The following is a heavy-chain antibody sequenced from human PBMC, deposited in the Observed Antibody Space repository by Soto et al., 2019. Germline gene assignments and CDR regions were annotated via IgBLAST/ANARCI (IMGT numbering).Heavy chain of an antibody. CDR1: GYTFTSYG. J-gene: IGHJ4*02. CDR2: ISAYNGNT. D-gene: IGHD3-10*01. CDR3: ARDKGDGSGSYYGY. Sequence: QVRLMQSGAEVKKPGASVQVSCKASGYTFTSYGITWVRQAPGQGLEGMGWISAYNGNTNYAQKLQGRVTMTTDTSTSRGYMEVRSLRSDDTAVYYCARDKGDGSGSYYGYWGQGTLVTVSS. V-gene: IGHV1-18*01.